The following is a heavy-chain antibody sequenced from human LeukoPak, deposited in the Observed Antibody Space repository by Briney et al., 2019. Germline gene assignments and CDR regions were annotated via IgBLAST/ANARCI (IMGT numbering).Heavy chain of an antibody. CDR1: GFTVSGTH. D-gene: IGHD3-16*01. CDR3: ARDQATSGGGLDS. Sequence: GGSLRLSCAASGFTVSGTHMSWVRQAPGKGLEWVSAIYTGGTTYYSDSVEGRFTTSRDKSKNTLYLQMDSLRVEDTAVYYCARDQATSGGGLDSWGQGTLVTVSS. CDR2: IYTGGTT. J-gene: IGHJ4*02. V-gene: IGHV3-53*01.